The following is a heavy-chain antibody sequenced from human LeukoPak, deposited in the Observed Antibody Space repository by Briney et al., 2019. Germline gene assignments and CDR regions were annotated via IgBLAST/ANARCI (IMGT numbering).Heavy chain of an antibody. D-gene: IGHD1-26*01. J-gene: IGHJ4*02. CDR3: ARRSSNPVGAIDY. CDR1: GGSISISNYY. Sequence: SETLSLTCTVSGGSISISNYYWGWIRQPPGRGLEWIGSISYSGTYYNPSLKSRLTISVDTSKNHFSLNLRSVTAADTAVYYCARRSSNPVGAIDYWGQGTLVTVSS. V-gene: IGHV4-39*01. CDR2: ISYSGT.